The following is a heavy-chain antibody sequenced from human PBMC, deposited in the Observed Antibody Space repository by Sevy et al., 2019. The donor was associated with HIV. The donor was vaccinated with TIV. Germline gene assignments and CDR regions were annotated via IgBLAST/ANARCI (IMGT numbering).Heavy chain of an antibody. CDR2: ISNDGRNNK. J-gene: IGHJ4*02. CDR3: ARDRGEILSSAFNY. CDR1: GFSLSEYD. D-gene: IGHD3-10*01. V-gene: IGHV3-30*04. Sequence: GGSLRLSCAASGFSLSEYDMHWVRQAPGKGLEWVAVISNDGRNNKYNPDSVKGRFTISRDNSKNTLYLQMNSLRAEDTAIYYCARDRGEILSSAFNYWGQGSLVTVSS.